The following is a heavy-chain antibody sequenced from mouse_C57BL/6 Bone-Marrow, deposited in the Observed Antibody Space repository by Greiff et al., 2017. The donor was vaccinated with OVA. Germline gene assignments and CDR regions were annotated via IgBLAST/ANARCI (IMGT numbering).Heavy chain of an antibody. V-gene: IGHV5-6*01. J-gene: IGHJ4*01. Sequence: EVKLVESGGDLVKPGGSLKLSCAASGFTFSSYGMSWVRQPPDTRLEWVATISSGGSYTYYPDSVKGRFTISRDNAKNPLYLQMSSLKSEDTAMYYCARHAPIYYDFMDYWGQGTSVTVSS. CDR2: ISSGGSYT. D-gene: IGHD2-4*01. CDR3: ARHAPIYYDFMDY. CDR1: GFTFSSYG.